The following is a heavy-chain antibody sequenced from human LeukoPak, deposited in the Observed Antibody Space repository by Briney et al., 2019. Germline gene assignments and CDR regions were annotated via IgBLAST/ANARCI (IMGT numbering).Heavy chain of an antibody. CDR2: IYYSGST. J-gene: IGHJ4*02. Sequence: SETLSLTCTVSGGSISSYYWSWIRQPPGKGLEWIGYIYYSGSTNYNPSLKSRVTISVDTSKNQFSLKLSSVTAADTAVCYCARGSHSSGWCDYWGQGTLVTVSS. CDR3: ARGSHSSGWCDY. D-gene: IGHD6-19*01. V-gene: IGHV4-59*01. CDR1: GGSISSYY.